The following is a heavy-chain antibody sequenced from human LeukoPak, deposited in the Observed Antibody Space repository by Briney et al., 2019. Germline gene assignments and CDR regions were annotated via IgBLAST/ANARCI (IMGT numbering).Heavy chain of an antibody. CDR3: AKPFGFLEWLYGGYFDS. D-gene: IGHD3-3*01. V-gene: IGHV3-23*01. J-gene: IGHJ4*02. Sequence: GGSLRLSCSASGFTFSNFAMSWVRQAPGKGLEWVSAVSSDGINTYYTDSLKGRFTISRDNSKNTVFLQMHSLTAEDTAVYYCAKPFGFLEWLYGGYFDSWGQGTLVTVSS. CDR2: VSSDGINT. CDR1: GFTFSNFA.